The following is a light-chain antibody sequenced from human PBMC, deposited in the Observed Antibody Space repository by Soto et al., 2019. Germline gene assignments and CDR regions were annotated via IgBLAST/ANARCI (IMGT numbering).Light chain of an antibody. CDR3: TSWTTSTTMI. J-gene: IGLJ2*01. V-gene: IGLV2-14*03. CDR2: DVN. Sequence: QSLLPQPASVSGSPGQSITISCTGTSSDIGAYNFVSWYQQHPGKAPKLMLYDVNIRPSGVSNRFSGSKSGNTASLTISGLQAEDEADYYCTSWTTSTTMIFGGGTKSPS. CDR1: SSDIGAYNF.